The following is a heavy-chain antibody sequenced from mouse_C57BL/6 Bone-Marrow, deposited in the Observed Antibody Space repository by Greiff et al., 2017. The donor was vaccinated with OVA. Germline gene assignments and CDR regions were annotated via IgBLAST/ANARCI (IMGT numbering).Heavy chain of an antibody. D-gene: IGHD3-3*01. J-gene: IGHJ4*01. CDR3: AKGGRRKNYAMDY. CDR1: GYTFTDYY. Sequence: EVQLQQSGPVLVKPGASVKMSCKASGYTFTDYYMNWVKQSHGKSLEWIGVINPYNGGTSYNQKFKGKATLTVDKSSSTAYMELNSLTSEDSAVYYCAKGGRRKNYAMDYWGQGTSVTVSS. V-gene: IGHV1-19*01. CDR2: INPYNGGT.